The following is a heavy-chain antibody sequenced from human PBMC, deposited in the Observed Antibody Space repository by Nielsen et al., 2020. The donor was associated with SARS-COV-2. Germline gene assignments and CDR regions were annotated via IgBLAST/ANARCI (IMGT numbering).Heavy chain of an antibody. CDR2: ISAYNGNT. Sequence: GESLKISCKASGYTFTSYGISWVRQAPGQGLEWMGWISAYNGNTNYAQKLQGRVTMTTDTSTSTAYMELRSLRSDDTAVYYCARDPPFLEWFQEPEYGMDVWGQGTTVTVSS. J-gene: IGHJ6*02. D-gene: IGHD3-3*01. CDR3: ARDPPFLEWFQEPEYGMDV. CDR1: GYTFTSYG. V-gene: IGHV1-18*01.